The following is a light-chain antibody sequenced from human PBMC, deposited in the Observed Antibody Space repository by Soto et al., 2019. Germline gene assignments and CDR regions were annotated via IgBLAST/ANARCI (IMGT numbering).Light chain of an antibody. CDR3: SSYISSSTYV. CDR1: SSDVGGYNS. Sequence: QSALTQPASVSRSPGQSITVSCTGTSSDVGGYNSVSWYQQHPGKAPKLMIYDVSNRPSGVSNRFSGSKSGNTASLTISGLQAEDEADYYCSSYISSSTYVFGTGTKLTVL. J-gene: IGLJ1*01. CDR2: DVS. V-gene: IGLV2-14*01.